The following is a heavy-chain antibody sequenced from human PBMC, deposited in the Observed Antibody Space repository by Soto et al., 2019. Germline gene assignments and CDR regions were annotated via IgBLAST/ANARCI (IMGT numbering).Heavy chain of an antibody. J-gene: IGHJ6*02. CDR2: IIPIFGTA. V-gene: IGHV1-69*12. CDR1: GGTFSSYA. D-gene: IGHD2-2*01. Sequence: QVQLVQSGAEVKKPGSSVKVSCKASGGTFSSYAISWVRQAPGQGLEWMGGIIPIFGTANYAQKFQGRVTITADEXXSXVCXELSSLRSEDTAVYYCARAGIVLVPAALYYYGMDVWGQGTTVTVSS. CDR3: ARAGIVLVPAALYYYGMDV.